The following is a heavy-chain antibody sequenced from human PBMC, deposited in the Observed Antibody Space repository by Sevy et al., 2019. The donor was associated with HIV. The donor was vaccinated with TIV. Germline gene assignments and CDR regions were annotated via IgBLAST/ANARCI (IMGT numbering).Heavy chain of an antibody. V-gene: IGHV4-38-2*01. J-gene: IGHJ3*02. Sequence: GSLRLSCAVSGYSISSGYYWGWIRQPPGKGLQWIGDVYHSGSTYYNSSLKSRVTLSVDTSKNWFSLNLNSVTAADTAVYHCARRRSWADAFDIWGQGTMVTVSS. CDR1: GYSISSGYY. CDR3: ARRRSWADAFDI. D-gene: IGHD6-13*01. CDR2: VYHSGST.